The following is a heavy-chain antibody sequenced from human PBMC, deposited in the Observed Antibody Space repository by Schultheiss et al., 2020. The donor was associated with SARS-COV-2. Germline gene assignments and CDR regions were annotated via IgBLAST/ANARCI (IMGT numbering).Heavy chain of an antibody. CDR1: GGSISSGDYY. CDR3: ARTLSVAGALGWFDP. Sequence: SETLSLTCTVSGGSISSGDYYWSWIRQPPGKGLEWIGEINHSGSTYYNPSLKSRVTISVDTSKNQFSLKLSSVTAADTAVYYCARTLSVAGALGWFDPWGQGTLVTVSS. J-gene: IGHJ5*02. V-gene: IGHV4-30-4*01. CDR2: INHSGST. D-gene: IGHD6-19*01.